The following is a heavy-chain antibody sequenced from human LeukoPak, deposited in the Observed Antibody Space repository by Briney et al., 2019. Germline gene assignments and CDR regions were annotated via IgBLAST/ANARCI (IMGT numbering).Heavy chain of an antibody. V-gene: IGHV4-59*08. J-gene: IGHJ6*02. CDR3: AGAYCSSTSCYGTYYYYYGMDV. CDR1: GGSISSYY. D-gene: IGHD2-2*01. CDR2: IYYSGST. Sequence: SETLSLTCTVSGGSISSYYWSWIRQPPGKGLEWIGYIYYSGSTNYNPSLKSRVTISVDTSKNQFSLKLSSVTAADTAVYYCAGAYCSSTSCYGTYYYYYGMDVWGQGTTVTVSS.